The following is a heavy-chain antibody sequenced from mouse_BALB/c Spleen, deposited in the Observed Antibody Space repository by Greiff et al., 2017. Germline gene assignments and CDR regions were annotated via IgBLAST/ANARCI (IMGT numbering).Heavy chain of an antibody. D-gene: IGHD1-1*01. Sequence: EVMLVESGGGLVKPGGSLKLSCAASGFAFSSYDMSWVRQTPEKRLEWVAYISSGGGSTYYPDTVKGRFTISRDNAKNTLYLQMSSLKSEDTAMYYCARGGPLYYGSSYWYFDVWGAGTTVTVSS. CDR1: GFAFSSYD. J-gene: IGHJ1*01. V-gene: IGHV5-12-1*01. CDR3: ARGGPLYYGSSYWYFDV. CDR2: ISSGGGST.